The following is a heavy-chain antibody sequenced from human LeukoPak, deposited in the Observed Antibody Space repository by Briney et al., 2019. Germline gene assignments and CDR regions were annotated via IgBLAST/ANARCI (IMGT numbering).Heavy chain of an antibody. Sequence: GGSLRLSCAASGFTFSDYYMSWIRQAPGKGLEWVSYISSSGSTIYYADSVKGRLTISRDNAKNSLYLQMNSLRAEDTAVYYCARDRTPIRFLEWLSGASFDYWGQGTLVTVSS. CDR1: GFTFSDYY. D-gene: IGHD3-3*01. V-gene: IGHV3-11*04. J-gene: IGHJ4*02. CDR2: ISSSGSTI. CDR3: ARDRTPIRFLEWLSGASFDY.